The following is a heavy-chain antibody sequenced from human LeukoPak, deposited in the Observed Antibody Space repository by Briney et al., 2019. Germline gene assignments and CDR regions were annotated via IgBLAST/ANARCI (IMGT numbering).Heavy chain of an antibody. CDR3: ARQWRVGSGSYYRYNYYYYGMDV. D-gene: IGHD3-10*01. J-gene: IGHJ6*02. CDR2: IYPGDSDT. Sequence: GESLKISCKGSGYSFTSYWIGWVRQMPGKGLEWMGIIYPGDSDTRYSPSFQGQVTISADKSISTAYLQWSSLKASDTAMYYCARQWRVGSGSYYRYNYYYYGMDVWGQGTAVTVSS. V-gene: IGHV5-51*01. CDR1: GYSFTSYW.